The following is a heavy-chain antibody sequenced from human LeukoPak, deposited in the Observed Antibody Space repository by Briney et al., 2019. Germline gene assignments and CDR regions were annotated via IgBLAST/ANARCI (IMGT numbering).Heavy chain of an antibody. D-gene: IGHD1-26*01. CDR1: GFTFSSYW. CDR3: ARNSGSNPFDY. CDR2: VEQDGSQK. V-gene: IGHV3-7*01. Sequence: GGSLRLSCAASGFTFSSYWLSWVRQAPGKGLEWVASVEQDGSQKYYVDSVRGRFTISRDNAKNSVYLQTNSLRVEDTAVYYCARNSGSNPFDYWGQGTLVTVSS. J-gene: IGHJ4*02.